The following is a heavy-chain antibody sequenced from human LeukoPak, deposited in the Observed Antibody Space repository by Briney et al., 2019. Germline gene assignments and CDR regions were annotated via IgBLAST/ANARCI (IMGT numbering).Heavy chain of an antibody. CDR2: IYSDNT. D-gene: IGHD6-13*01. CDR1: GFTVSSNS. V-gene: IGHV3-53*01. Sequence: GGSLRLSCTVSGFTVSSNSMSWVRQAPGKGLEWVSFIYSDNTHYSDSVKGRFTISRDNSKNTLYLQMNSLRAEDTAVYYCAKGRGIAAAGVNWFDPWGQGTLVTVSS. CDR3: AKGRGIAAAGVNWFDP. J-gene: IGHJ5*02.